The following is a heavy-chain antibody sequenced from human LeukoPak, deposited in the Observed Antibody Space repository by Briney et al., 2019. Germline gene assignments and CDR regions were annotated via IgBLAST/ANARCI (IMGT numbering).Heavy chain of an antibody. CDR3: ATSQSSVAGIVAD. J-gene: IGHJ4*02. D-gene: IGHD6-19*01. CDR2: ISGSGSNK. CDR1: GFPFSDYF. V-gene: IGHV3-11*04. Sequence: GGSLRLSCAVSGFPFSDYFTTWIRQAPGKGLEWVSYISGSGSNKYYADSMRGRFTISRDNAKNSLYLQMNSLRVEDTAVYYCATSQSSVAGIVADWGQGTLVTVSS.